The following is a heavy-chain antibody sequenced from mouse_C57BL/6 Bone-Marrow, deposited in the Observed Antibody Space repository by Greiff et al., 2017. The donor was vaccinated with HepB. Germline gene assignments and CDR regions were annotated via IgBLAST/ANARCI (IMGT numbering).Heavy chain of an antibody. CDR1: GYTFTSYW. CDR2: INPSSGYT. V-gene: IGHV1-7*01. J-gene: IGHJ3*01. CDR3: ARLSTGSSYWFAY. Sequence: QVQLKQSGAELAKPGASVKLSCKASGYTFTSYWMHWVKQRPGQGLEWIGYINPSSGYTKYNQKFKDKATLTADKSSSTAYMQLSSLTYEDSAVYYCARLSTGSSYWFAYWGQGTLVTVSA. D-gene: IGHD1-1*01.